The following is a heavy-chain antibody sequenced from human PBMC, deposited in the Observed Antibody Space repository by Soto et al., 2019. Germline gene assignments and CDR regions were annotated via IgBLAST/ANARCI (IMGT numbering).Heavy chain of an antibody. V-gene: IGHV3-43*01. CDR3: AKGGFGGYGLDV. CDR2: ITWDGGSI. Sequence: EEHLVESGGAEVQPGGSLRLSCAASGFNFHDYTIHWVRQTPGKGLEWVSFITWDGGSIYYADSVRGRFTISRDNSKNSLTLEINSVRSDDSGLYYCAKGGFGGYGLDVWGQGTTVTVSS. J-gene: IGHJ6*02. CDR1: GFNFHDYT. D-gene: IGHD6-25*01.